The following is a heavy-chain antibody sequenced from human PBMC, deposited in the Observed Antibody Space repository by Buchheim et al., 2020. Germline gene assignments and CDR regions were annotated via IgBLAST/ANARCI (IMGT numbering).Heavy chain of an antibody. V-gene: IGHV3-23*01. J-gene: IGHJ6*02. CDR2: ISGSGGST. CDR1: GFTFSSYA. CDR3: AIAYCGGDCHSSYYYYYGMDV. Sequence: EVQLLESGGGLVQPGGSLRLSCAASGFTFSSYAMSWVRQAPGKGLEWVSAISGSGGSTYYADSVKGRFTISRDNSKNTLYLQMNSLRAEDTAVYHCAIAYCGGDCHSSYYYYYGMDVWGQGTT. D-gene: IGHD2-21*02.